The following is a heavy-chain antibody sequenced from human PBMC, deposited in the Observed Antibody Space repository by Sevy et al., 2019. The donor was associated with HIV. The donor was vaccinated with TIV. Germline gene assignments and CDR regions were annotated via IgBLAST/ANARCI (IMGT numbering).Heavy chain of an antibody. V-gene: IGHV1-2*02. Sequence: ASVKVSCKASGYTFTGYYMHWVRQAPGQGLEWMGWINPNSGGTNYAQKFQGRVTMTRDTSISTAYMELSRLRSDDTAVYYCARFRVVVAATPGYDAFDIWGQWTMVTVSS. CDR1: GYTFTGYY. J-gene: IGHJ3*02. CDR3: ARFRVVVAATPGYDAFDI. D-gene: IGHD2-15*01. CDR2: INPNSGGT.